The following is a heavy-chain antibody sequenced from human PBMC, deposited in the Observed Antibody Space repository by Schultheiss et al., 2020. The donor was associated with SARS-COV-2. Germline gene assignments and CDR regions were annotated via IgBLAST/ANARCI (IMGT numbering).Heavy chain of an antibody. V-gene: IGHV4-34*01. Sequence: SQTLSLTCAVYGGSFRGYYWSWIRQPPGKGLEWIGEINHSGSTNYNPSLKSRVTISVDTSKNQFSLRLTSVTAADSATYYCARGRYYGSGSYIRGPWGQGTQVTVSS. CDR3: ARGRYYGSGSYIRGP. J-gene: IGHJ5*02. CDR1: GGSFRGYY. D-gene: IGHD3-10*01. CDR2: INHSGST.